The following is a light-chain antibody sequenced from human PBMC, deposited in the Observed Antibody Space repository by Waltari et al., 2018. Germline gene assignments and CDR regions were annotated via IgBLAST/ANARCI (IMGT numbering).Light chain of an antibody. CDR1: QSLVHSDGKTY. CDR2: KVS. J-gene: IGKJ2*01. Sequence: DVVMTQSPLSLPVTLGQPASISCKSSQSLVHSDGKTYLNWFQQRPGQSPRRLIYKVSNRDSGVPGRFSGGGAGADFTLRISGGEAEDVGVYFFMRATLWPRAFGQGTKLEIK. V-gene: IGKV2-30*02. CDR3: MRATLWPRA.